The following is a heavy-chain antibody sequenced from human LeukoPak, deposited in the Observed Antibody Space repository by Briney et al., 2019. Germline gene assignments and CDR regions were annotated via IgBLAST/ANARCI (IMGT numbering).Heavy chain of an antibody. CDR1: GFTFSTYA. Sequence: SWGSLRLSCAASGFTFSTYAMHWVRQRPGKRLEYVAAISTNGDGTYYANSVRGRFTISRDNSKNTLYLQMGSLRAEDMAVYYCARYSGSCYNSWGQGTLVTVSS. V-gene: IGHV3-64*01. CDR3: ARYSGSCYNS. D-gene: IGHD2-15*01. CDR2: ISTNGDGT. J-gene: IGHJ4*02.